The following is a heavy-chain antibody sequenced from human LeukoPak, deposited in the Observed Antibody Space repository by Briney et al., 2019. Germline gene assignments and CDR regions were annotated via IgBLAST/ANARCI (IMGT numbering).Heavy chain of an antibody. V-gene: IGHV4-31*03. CDR2: IYYSGST. CDR1: GGSMSSGGYY. CDR3: ARFDLVVTADDAFDI. J-gene: IGHJ3*02. D-gene: IGHD2-21*02. Sequence: SQTLSLTCTVSGGSMSSGGYYGNWIRQHPGKGPEWIGYIYYSGSTYYNPSLKSRVTISVDTSKNQFSLKLSSVTAADTAVYYCARFDLVVTADDAFDIWGQGTMVTVSS.